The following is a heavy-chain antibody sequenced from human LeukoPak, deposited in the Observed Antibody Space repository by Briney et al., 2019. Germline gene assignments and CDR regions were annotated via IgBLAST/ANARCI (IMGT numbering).Heavy chain of an antibody. Sequence: PSQTLSLTCTVSGGSTSSGDHYWTWIRQTPGKGLEWIGYTYFSGTSYYNPSLRSRVTISVDTSEKQFSLRLSSVTAADTAVYYCARLVTAAEAFDIWGQGTMVTVSS. CDR1: GGSTSSGDHY. J-gene: IGHJ3*02. CDR2: TYFSGTS. CDR3: ARLVTAAEAFDI. D-gene: IGHD1-20*01. V-gene: IGHV4-30-4*01.